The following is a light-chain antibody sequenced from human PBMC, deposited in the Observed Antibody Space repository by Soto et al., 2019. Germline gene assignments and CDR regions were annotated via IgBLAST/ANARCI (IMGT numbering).Light chain of an antibody. V-gene: IGKV4-1*01. J-gene: IGKJ5*01. CDR1: QSVLYSSNNNNY. CDR3: QQYYSTPIT. CDR2: WAS. Sequence: DIVMTQSPDSLAVSLGERATIKCKSSQSVLYSSNNNNYLAWFQQKPGQPPKLLFYWASTRESGVPDRFSGRGSGTDFTLTISSLQAEDVAVYYCQQYYSTPITFGQGTRLEIK.